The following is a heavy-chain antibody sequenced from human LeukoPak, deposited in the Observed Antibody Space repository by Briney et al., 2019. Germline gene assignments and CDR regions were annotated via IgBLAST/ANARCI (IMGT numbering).Heavy chain of an antibody. D-gene: IGHD3-10*01. Sequence: KTGGSLRLSCAASGFTFSSYWMSWVRQAPGKGLEWVSSISRSSAYIYYADSVKGRFTISRDNAKNSLYLQMNSLRAEDTAVYYCASFPPYMVRTDAFDIWGQGTMVTVSS. CDR3: ASFPPYMVRTDAFDI. J-gene: IGHJ3*02. CDR1: GFTFSSYW. V-gene: IGHV3-21*01. CDR2: ISRSSAYI.